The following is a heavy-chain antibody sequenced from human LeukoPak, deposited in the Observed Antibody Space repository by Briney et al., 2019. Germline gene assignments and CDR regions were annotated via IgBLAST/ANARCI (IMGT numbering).Heavy chain of an antibody. J-gene: IGHJ4*02. V-gene: IGHV3-23*01. CDR1: GFTFSSYA. CDR2: ICGSGSTT. CDR3: ARRMGNSSSWFYFEH. D-gene: IGHD6-13*01. Sequence: PGGSLRLSCAASGFTFSSYALSWVRQAPGKGLEWVSLICGSGSTTYYADSVKGRFTISRDNSKNTLYLQIDSLRAEDTAIYYCARRMGNSSSWFYFEHWGQGTLVTVSS.